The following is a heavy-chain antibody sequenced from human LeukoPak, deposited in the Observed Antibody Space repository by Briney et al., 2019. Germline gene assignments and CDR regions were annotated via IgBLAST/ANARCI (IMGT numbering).Heavy chain of an antibody. V-gene: IGHV1-8*03. J-gene: IGHJ6*03. CDR2: MNPNSGNT. CDR3: ARGSYYDFWSGYYGYMDV. Sequence: ASVKVSCKASGYTFTSYDINWVRQATGQGLEWMGWMNPNSGNTGYAQKFPGRVTITRNTSISTAYMELSSLRSEDTAVYYCARGSYYDFWSGYYGYMDVWGKGTTVTVSS. CDR1: GYTFTSYD. D-gene: IGHD3-3*01.